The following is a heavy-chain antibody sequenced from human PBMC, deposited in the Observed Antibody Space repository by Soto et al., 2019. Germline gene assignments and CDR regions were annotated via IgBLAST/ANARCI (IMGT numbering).Heavy chain of an antibody. V-gene: IGHV5-51*01. CDR1: GYSFASHW. Sequence: GESLKISCKGSGYSFASHWVAWVRQMPEKGLEWIGTIYPGDSDTKYSSAFRGHVTISADRSVSTAYLQWRSLEATDSAIYYCARYSGSYWHYLDFWGQGTLVTVSS. CDR2: IYPGDSDT. J-gene: IGHJ4*02. CDR3: ARYSGSYWHYLDF. D-gene: IGHD1-26*01.